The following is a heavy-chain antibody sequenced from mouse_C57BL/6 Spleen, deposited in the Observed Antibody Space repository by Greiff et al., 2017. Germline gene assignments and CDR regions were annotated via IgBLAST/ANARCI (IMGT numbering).Heavy chain of an antibody. CDR3: ARRVPLWYFDV. D-gene: IGHD2-14*01. Sequence: DVKLVESGGGLVKPGGSLKLSCAASGFTFSDYGMHWVRQAPEKGLEWVAYISSGSSTIYYADTVKGRFTISRDNAKNTLFLQMTSLRSEDTAMYYCARRVPLWYFDVWGTGTTVTVSS. V-gene: IGHV5-17*01. CDR2: ISSGSSTI. J-gene: IGHJ1*03. CDR1: GFTFSDYG.